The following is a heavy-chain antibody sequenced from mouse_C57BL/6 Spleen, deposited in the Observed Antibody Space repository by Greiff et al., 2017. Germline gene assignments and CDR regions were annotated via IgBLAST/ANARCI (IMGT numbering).Heavy chain of an antibody. CDR1: GYTFTSYW. CDR2: IDPCDSYT. Sequence: QVQLQQPGAELVRPGTSVTLSCKASGYTFTSYWMHWVKQRPGQGLEWIGVIDPCDSYTNYNQKFKGKATLTVDTSSSTAYIQLSSLTYEDSAVYYCARSNSNYVGYWGKGTTLTVSS. J-gene: IGHJ2*01. D-gene: IGHD2-5*01. CDR3: ARSNSNYVGY. V-gene: IGHV1-59*01.